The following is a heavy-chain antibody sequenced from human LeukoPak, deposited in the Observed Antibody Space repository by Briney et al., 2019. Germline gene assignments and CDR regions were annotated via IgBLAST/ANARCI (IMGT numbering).Heavy chain of an antibody. Sequence: ASVKVSCKASGYTFTSYDINWVRQATGQGLEWTGWMNPNSGNTGYAQKFQGRVTITRNTSISTAYMELSSLRSEDTAVYYCARGSSGWYSIDYWGQGTLVTVSS. CDR2: MNPNSGNT. D-gene: IGHD1-26*01. J-gene: IGHJ4*02. CDR3: ARGSSGWYSIDY. CDR1: GYTFTSYD. V-gene: IGHV1-8*03.